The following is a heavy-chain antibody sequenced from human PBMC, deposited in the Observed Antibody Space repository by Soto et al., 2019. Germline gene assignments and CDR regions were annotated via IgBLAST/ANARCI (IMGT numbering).Heavy chain of an antibody. D-gene: IGHD3-16*01. CDR2: IYWDGDK. V-gene: IGHV2-5*02. CDR3: AHHSYAPNWFDP. Sequence: QITLKESGPTLVKPTQTLTLTCTFSGFSLSTSGVGVGWIRQPPGKALEWLALIYWDGDKRYSPSLKSRLTITKDTSKTQVVLTMTNMDPVDTATYYCAHHSYAPNWFDPWGQGTLVTVSS. CDR1: GFSLSTSGVG. J-gene: IGHJ5*02.